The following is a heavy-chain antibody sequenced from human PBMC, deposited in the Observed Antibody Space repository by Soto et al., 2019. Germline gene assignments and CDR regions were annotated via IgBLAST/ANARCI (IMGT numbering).Heavy chain of an antibody. V-gene: IGHV3-21*01. D-gene: IGHD5-12*01. J-gene: IGHJ3*02. CDR3: ARDGKATPGAFDI. CDR1: GFTFSSYS. CDR2: ISSSSSYI. Sequence: GGSLRLSCAASGFTFSSYSMNWVRQAPGKGLEWVSSISSSSSYIYYADSVKGRFTISRDNAKNSLYLQMNSLRAEDTAVYYCARDGKATPGAFDIWGQGTMVTVSS.